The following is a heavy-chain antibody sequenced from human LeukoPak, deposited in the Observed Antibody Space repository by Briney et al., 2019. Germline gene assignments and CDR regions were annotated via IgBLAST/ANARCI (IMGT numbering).Heavy chain of an antibody. V-gene: IGHV4-39*01. CDR1: GGSISSSSYY. J-gene: IGHJ6*03. CDR3: ARNGQPDPGYYYMHV. CDR2: IYYSGST. Sequence: SEPLSLTCTVSGGSISSSSYYWGWIRQPPGKGLEWIGSIYYSGSTYYNPSLKSRVTISVDTSKNQFSLKLSSVTAADTAVYYCARNGQPDPGYYYMHVWVKGTTVTVSS. D-gene: IGHD6-13*01.